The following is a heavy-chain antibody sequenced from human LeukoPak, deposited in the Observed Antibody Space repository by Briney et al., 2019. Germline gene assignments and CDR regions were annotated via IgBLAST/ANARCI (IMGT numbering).Heavy chain of an antibody. CDR3: ARSSYSSSSSV. CDR1: GFTFSGFW. Sequence: GGSLRLSCAVSGFTFSGFWMSWSCQALGKGLEWVASINSDGSEGYYADVVKGRFTISRDNAKNSLYLQINSLRAEDTAVYYCARSSYSSSSSVWGQGTMVTVSS. CDR2: INSDGSEG. J-gene: IGHJ3*01. D-gene: IGHD6-6*01. V-gene: IGHV3-7*03.